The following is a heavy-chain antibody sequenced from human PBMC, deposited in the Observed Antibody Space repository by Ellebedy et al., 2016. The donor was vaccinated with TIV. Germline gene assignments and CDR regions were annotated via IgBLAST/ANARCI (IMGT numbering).Heavy chain of an antibody. J-gene: IGHJ6*02. V-gene: IGHV3-30-3*01. CDR3: ARDYSVWSGYGSYYYYYGMDV. Sequence: GESLKISXAASGFTFSSYAMHWVRQAPGKGLEWVAVISYDGSNKYYADSVKGRFTISRDNSKNTLYLQMNSLRAEDTAVYYCARDYSVWSGYGSYYYYYGMDVWGQGTTVTVSS. CDR1: GFTFSSYA. CDR2: ISYDGSNK. D-gene: IGHD3-3*01.